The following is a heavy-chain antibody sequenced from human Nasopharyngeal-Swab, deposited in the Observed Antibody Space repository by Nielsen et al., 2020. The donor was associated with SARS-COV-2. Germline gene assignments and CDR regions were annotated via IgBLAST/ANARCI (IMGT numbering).Heavy chain of an antibody. CDR3: ARDLGENSSIDY. J-gene: IGHJ4*02. Sequence: VRQAPGKGLEWVGLIRYDGSNKYYADSVKGRFTISRDSSKNTLYLQMNSLRAEDTAVYYCARDLGENSSIDYWGQGTLVTVSS. D-gene: IGHD3-16*01. CDR2: IRYDGSNK. V-gene: IGHV3-33*01.